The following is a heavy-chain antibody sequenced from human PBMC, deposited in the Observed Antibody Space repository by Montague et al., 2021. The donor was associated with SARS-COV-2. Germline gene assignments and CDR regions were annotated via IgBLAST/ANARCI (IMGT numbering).Heavy chain of an antibody. CDR2: IYYSAAX. Sequence: SETLSLTCTVSGGSISSSTYYWGWLRQPPGLGREWIGYIYYSAAXPYTPSLSSRVTISVAMSKNQFSLKLRSVTAADTAVYFCARVGRKQNYYFDYWGQGALVTVSS. J-gene: IGHJ4*02. V-gene: IGHV4-39*01. CDR1: GGSISSSTYY. D-gene: IGHD1-26*01. CDR3: ARVGRKQNYYFDY.